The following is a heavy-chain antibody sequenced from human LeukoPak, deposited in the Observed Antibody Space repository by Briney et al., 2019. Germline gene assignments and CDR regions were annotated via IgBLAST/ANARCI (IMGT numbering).Heavy chain of an antibody. D-gene: IGHD3-22*01. Sequence: SETLSLTCTVSGGSISSSSYYWGWIRQPPGKGLERIGSIYYSGNTYYSPSLKSRVTVSVDTSKNQFSLKLSSVTAADTAVYYCARRGSGLNWFDPWGQGTLVTVSS. CDR2: IYYSGNT. J-gene: IGHJ5*02. CDR3: ARRGSGLNWFDP. CDR1: GGSISSSSYY. V-gene: IGHV4-39*01.